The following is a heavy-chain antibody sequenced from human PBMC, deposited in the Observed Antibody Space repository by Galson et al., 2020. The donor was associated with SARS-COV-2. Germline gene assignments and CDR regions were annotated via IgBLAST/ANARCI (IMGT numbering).Heavy chain of an antibody. J-gene: IGHJ4*02. Sequence: GGSLRLSCAASGFTFSNFAMHWVRQAPGKGLEWVAIISYDENSKYNTDSVKGRFTISRDNSKNTLYLQMNSLRPEDTAVYYCARECPDSSSSYFDYWGQGTLVTVSS. CDR2: ISYDENSK. D-gene: IGHD6-6*01. CDR1: GFTFSNFA. CDR3: ARECPDSSSSYFDY. V-gene: IGHV3-30*10.